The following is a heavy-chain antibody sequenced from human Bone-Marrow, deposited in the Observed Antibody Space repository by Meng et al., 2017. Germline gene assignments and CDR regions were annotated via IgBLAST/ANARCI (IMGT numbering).Heavy chain of an antibody. J-gene: IGHJ4*02. V-gene: IGHV5-51*01. CDR2: IYPGDSDT. CDR3: ARRVNGGKAFDY. CDR1: GYSFTSYW. D-gene: IGHD4-23*01. Sequence: KVSCKGSGYSFTSYWIGWVRQMPGKGREWMGIIYPGDSDTRYSPSFQGQVTISADKSISTAYLQWSSLRASDTAIYYCARRVNGGKAFDYWGQGTLVTVSS.